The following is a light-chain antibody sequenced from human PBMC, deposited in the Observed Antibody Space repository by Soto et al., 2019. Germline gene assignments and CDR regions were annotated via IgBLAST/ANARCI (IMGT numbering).Light chain of an antibody. CDR3: QKYNRSPRT. CDR1: QGISNY. CDR2: GAS. J-gene: IGKJ3*01. Sequence: DIQMTQSPASLSASVGDRVTITCRARQGISNYLAWYQQKPGKVPKLLIYGASALQSGVPSRFSGSGSGTDFTLTISSLQPEDVATYYCQKYNRSPRTFGPGTKVDIK. V-gene: IGKV1-27*01.